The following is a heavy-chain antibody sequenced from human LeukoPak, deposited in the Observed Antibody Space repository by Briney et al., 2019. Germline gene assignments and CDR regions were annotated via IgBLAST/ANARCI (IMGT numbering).Heavy chain of an antibody. V-gene: IGHV4-59*08. CDR1: GGSIDNYY. CDR2: IYYSGST. Sequence: PSETLSLTCTVSGGSIDNYYWSWIRQPPGKGLEWIGYIYYSGSTNYNPSLKSRVTISVDTSKNQFPLKLSSVTAADTAVYYCARHGGSYSFDYWGQGTLVTVSS. J-gene: IGHJ4*02. CDR3: ARHGGSYSFDY. D-gene: IGHD1-26*01.